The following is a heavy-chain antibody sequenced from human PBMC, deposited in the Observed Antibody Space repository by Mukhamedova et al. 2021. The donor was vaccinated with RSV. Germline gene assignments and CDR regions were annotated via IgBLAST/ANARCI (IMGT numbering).Heavy chain of an antibody. CDR2: IYCTDDK. Sequence: GKALEWLALIYCTDDKYYSPSLQTRLTITKDTSKNQVVLTMTNMDPVDTATYYSAHTGMPGYWDYWGHGTLVTVSS. V-gene: IGHV2-5*01. J-gene: IGHJ4*01. D-gene: IGHD3-9*01. CDR3: AHTGMPGYWDY.